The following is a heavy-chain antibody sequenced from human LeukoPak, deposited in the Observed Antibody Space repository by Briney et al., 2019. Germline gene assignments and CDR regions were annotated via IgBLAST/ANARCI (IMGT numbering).Heavy chain of an antibody. V-gene: IGHV3-43*02. D-gene: IGHD2/OR15-2a*01. CDR1: GFAFGDYA. CDR2: IHADGGRT. CDR3: STWAFYHGLDV. J-gene: IGHJ6*02. Sequence: GGSLRLSCAASGFAFGDYAMHWVRQIPGKGLECVAHIHADGGRTFYADSVKSRFTVSRDNGKNSLFLQMDSLTSDDTALYYCSTWAFYHGLDVWGQGATVLVSS.